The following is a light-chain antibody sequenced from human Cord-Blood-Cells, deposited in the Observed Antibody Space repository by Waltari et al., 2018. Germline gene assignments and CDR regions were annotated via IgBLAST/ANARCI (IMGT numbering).Light chain of an antibody. CDR2: GAS. CDR3: QQYHNWPPWT. CDR1: RSVSSN. Sequence: EIVMTQSPDTLSVSPGERATLSCRASRSVSSNLAWYQQQPGQAPRLLIYGASTRATGIPARFSGSGSGTEFTLTISSLQSEDFAVYYCQQYHNWPPWTFGQGTKVEIK. V-gene: IGKV3-15*01. J-gene: IGKJ1*01.